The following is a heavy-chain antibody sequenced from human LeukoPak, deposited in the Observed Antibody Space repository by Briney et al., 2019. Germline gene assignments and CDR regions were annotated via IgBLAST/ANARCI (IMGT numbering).Heavy chain of an antibody. D-gene: IGHD3-10*01. J-gene: IGHJ4*02. CDR2: INAGNGNT. Sequence: GASVKVSCMASGYTFTSYAMHWVRQAPGQRLEWMGWINAGNGNTKYSQEFQGRVTITRDTSASTAYMELSSLRSEDMAVYYCARELYGSERGFDYWGQGTLVTVSS. CDR3: ARELYGSERGFDY. CDR1: GYTFTSYA. V-gene: IGHV1-3*03.